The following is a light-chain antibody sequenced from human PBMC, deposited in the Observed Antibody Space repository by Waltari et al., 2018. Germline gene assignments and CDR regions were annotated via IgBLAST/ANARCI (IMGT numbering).Light chain of an antibody. V-gene: IGLV2-11*01. CDR3: CSYVGSHTNWV. Sequence: QSALTQPRSVSGSPGQSVTISCTGISSDVDDYNFVSWYQQHPGKAPKLMIHDVTKRPPGCLDSFAGSQAGNRASRTISGLQAEDEADYYCCSYVGSHTNWVCGGGTKLTVL. J-gene: IGLJ3*02. CDR2: DVT. CDR1: SSDVDDYNF.